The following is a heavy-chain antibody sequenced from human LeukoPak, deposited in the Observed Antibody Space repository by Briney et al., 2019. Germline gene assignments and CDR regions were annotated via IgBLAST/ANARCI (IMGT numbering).Heavy chain of an antibody. V-gene: IGHV3-30-3*01. Sequence: GGSLRLSCAASGFIFTSYAMHWVRQAPGKGLERVAVISYDGSNKYYADSVKGRFTISRDNSKNTLSLQMNSLRAEDTAVYYCARDGGDGYRNDAFDIWGQGTMVTVSS. CDR3: ARDGGDGYRNDAFDI. CDR2: ISYDGSNK. CDR1: GFIFTSYA. D-gene: IGHD5-24*01. J-gene: IGHJ3*02.